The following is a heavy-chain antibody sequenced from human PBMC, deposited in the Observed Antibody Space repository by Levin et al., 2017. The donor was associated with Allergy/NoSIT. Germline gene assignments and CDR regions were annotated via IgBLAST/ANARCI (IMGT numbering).Heavy chain of an antibody. V-gene: IGHV4-39*01. CDR2: IYYRGDT. D-gene: IGHD3-9*01. CDR1: GDSISTSSYY. Sequence: PSETLSLTCTVSGDSISTSSYYWAWIRQPPGMGLEWIASIYYRGDTYYRPSLKSRVTISKDPSKNQVSLKLTSVTAADTAVYFCARHRGDILTAYYYYFMDVWGKGTTVTVSS. J-gene: IGHJ6*03. CDR3: ARHRGDILTAYYYYFMDV.